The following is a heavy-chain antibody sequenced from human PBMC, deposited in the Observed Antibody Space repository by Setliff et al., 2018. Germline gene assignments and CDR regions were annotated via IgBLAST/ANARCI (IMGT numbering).Heavy chain of an antibody. CDR3: ARDNMGRLMLTFGGAADY. J-gene: IGHJ4*02. V-gene: IGHV1-18*01. CDR1: GYTFTDYG. Sequence: ASVKVSCKASGYTFTDYGVTWVRQAPGQGLEWVGWISPYTGNAYYAPKFQGRVSLTTDTSTTTAYMDLRSLTSDDTAIYYCARDNMGRLMLTFGGAADYWGQGTLVTVPQ. D-gene: IGHD3-16*01. CDR2: ISPYTGNA.